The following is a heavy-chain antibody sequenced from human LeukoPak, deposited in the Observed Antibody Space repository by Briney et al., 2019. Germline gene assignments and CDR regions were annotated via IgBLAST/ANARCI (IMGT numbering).Heavy chain of an antibody. V-gene: IGHV3-11*04. Sequence: GGYLRLSCAASGFTFSDYYMSWIRQAPGKGLEWVSYISSSGSTIYYADSVKGRFTISRDNAKNSLYLHMNSLRAEDTAVYYCAGSRQSLTTPDYWGQGTLVTVSS. CDR1: GFTFSDYY. J-gene: IGHJ4*02. D-gene: IGHD2-15*01. CDR2: ISSSGSTI. CDR3: AGSRQSLTTPDY.